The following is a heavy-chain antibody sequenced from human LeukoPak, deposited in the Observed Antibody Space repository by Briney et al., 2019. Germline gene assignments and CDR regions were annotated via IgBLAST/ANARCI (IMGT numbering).Heavy chain of an antibody. Sequence: GGSLRLSCAASGFTFSSYAMHWVRQAPGKGLEWVAVISYDGSNKYYADSVKGRFTISRDNSKNTLYLQMNSLRAEDTAVYYCAKGNDYGGYWGQGTLVTVSS. CDR1: GFTFSSYA. J-gene: IGHJ4*02. CDR2: ISYDGSNK. CDR3: AKGNDYGGY. V-gene: IGHV3-30-3*01.